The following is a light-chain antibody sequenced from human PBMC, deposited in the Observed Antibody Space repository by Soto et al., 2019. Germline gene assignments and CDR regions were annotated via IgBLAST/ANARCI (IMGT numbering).Light chain of an antibody. J-gene: IGKJ4*01. CDR2: AAS. V-gene: IGKV1-39*01. Sequence: IQLTQSPSSLSASVGGRFTITCRASQGIGSYLAWYQQKPGEAPELLXYAASTLQSGVPSRFSGSGSGKDFTLNISSLQPEDFATYYCQQSYSTPPPLTFGGGTKVDIK. CDR3: QQSYSTPPPLT. CDR1: QGIGSY.